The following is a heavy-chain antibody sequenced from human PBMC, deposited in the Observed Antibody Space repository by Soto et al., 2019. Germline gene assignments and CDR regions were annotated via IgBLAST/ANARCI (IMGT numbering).Heavy chain of an antibody. V-gene: IGHV1-2*02. CDR1: GYTFTGYY. J-gene: IGHJ4*02. CDR3: ARDIDPLNDFWSGYSDY. CDR2: INPNSGGT. Sequence: SVKVSCKASGYTFTGYYMHWVRQAPGQGLEWMGWINPNSGGTNYAQKFQGRVTMTRDTSISTAYMELSRLRSDDTAVYYCARDIDPLNDFWSGYSDYWGQGTLVTVSS. D-gene: IGHD3-3*01.